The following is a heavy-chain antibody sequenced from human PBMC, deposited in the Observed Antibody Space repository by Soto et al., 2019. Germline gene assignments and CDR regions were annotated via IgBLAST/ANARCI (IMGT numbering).Heavy chain of an antibody. V-gene: IGHV3-11*01. Sequence: PARSRTPSCAASAFTFSAYYMSWIRPAPGKGLEWVSYVSSSGSTIYYADSVKGGCTISRDNAKNALYLQMNSRRAEDTGVYYCARGGWNVGIEAFDIWGQGTMVTAS. D-gene: IGHD1-1*01. J-gene: IGHJ3*02. CDR1: AFTFSAYY. CDR3: ARGGWNVGIEAFDI. CDR2: VSSSGSTI.